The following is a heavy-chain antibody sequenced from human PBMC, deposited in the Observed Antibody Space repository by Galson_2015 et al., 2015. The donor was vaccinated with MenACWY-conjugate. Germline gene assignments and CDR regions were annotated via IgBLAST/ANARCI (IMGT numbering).Heavy chain of an antibody. J-gene: IGHJ3*02. CDR2: ISYDGSNK. V-gene: IGHV3-30*04. CDR1: GFTFSSYA. CDR3: ARGGPYYDILTGYRPLPSDAFDI. D-gene: IGHD3-9*01. Sequence: SLRLSCAASGFTFSSYAMHWVRQAPGKGLEWVAVISYDGSNKYYADSVKGRFTISRDNSKNTLYLQMNSLRAEDTAVYYCARGGPYYDILTGYRPLPSDAFDIWGQGTMVTVSS.